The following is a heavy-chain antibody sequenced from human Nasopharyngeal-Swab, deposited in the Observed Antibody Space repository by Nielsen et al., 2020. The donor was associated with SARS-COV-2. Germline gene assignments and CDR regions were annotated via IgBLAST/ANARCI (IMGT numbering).Heavy chain of an antibody. V-gene: IGHV1-46*01. CDR2: INPSGGST. CDR1: GYTFTGYY. J-gene: IGHJ6*02. CDR3: ARDPTPAVDSSSSLDYYYGMDV. D-gene: IGHD6-6*01. Sequence: ASVKVSCKASGYTFTGYYMHWVRQAPGQGLEGMGIINPSGGSTSYAQKFQGRVTMTRDTSTSTVYMELSSLRSEDTAVYYCARDPTPAVDSSSSLDYYYGMDVWGQGTTVTVSS.